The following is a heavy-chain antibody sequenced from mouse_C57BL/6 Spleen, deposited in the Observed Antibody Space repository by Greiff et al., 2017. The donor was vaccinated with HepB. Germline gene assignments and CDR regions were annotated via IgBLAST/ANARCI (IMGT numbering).Heavy chain of an antibody. CDR2: ISDGGSYT. J-gene: IGHJ4*01. CDR1: GFTFSSYA. Sequence: EVMLVESGGGLVKPGGSLKLSCAASGFTFSSYAMSWVRQTPEKRLEWVATISDGGSYTYYPDNVKGRFTISRDNAKNNLYLQMSHLKSEDTAMYYWARDRGSSSYYAMDYWGQGTSVTVSS. V-gene: IGHV5-4*01. D-gene: IGHD1-1*01. CDR3: ARDRGSSSYYAMDY.